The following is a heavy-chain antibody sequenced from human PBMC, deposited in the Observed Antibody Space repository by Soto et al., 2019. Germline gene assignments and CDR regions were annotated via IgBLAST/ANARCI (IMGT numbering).Heavy chain of an antibody. Sequence: QVQLQESGPGLVKPSETLSLTCTVSGGSISSYSWSLIRQPPGQGLAWIGYIYYSASTNYNPSLLSRVTISVETSKNQFSLTLSSVTAADTAVYSCARGARRSGSYEDYWGQGTLVTVSS. CDR3: ARGARRSGSYEDY. V-gene: IGHV4-59*01. CDR2: IYYSAST. CDR1: GGSISSYS. D-gene: IGHD3-10*01. J-gene: IGHJ4*02.